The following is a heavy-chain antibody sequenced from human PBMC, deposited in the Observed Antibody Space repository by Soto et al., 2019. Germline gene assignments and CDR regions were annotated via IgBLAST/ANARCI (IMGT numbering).Heavy chain of an antibody. V-gene: IGHV1-18*01. CDR2: ISAYNGNT. CDR3: ARLLSPPNYGDPDHYYYYGMDV. D-gene: IGHD4-17*01. Sequence: QVQLVQSGAEVKKPGASVKVSCKASGYTFTSYGISWVRQAPGQGLEWMGWISAYNGNTNYAQKLQGRVTMTTDTSTSTAYMELRSLRSDDTAVYYCARLLSPPNYGDPDHYYYYGMDVWGQGTTVTVSS. CDR1: GYTFTSYG. J-gene: IGHJ6*02.